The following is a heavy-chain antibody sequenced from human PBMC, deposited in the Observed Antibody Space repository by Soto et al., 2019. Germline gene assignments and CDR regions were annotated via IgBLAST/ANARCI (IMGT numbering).Heavy chain of an antibody. D-gene: IGHD3-10*01. V-gene: IGHV3-11*01. Sequence: QVQLVESGGGLVKPGGSLRLSCAASGFTFSDYYMSWIRQAPGKGLEWVSYISSSGSTIYYADSVKGRFTISRDNAKNSLYLQMNSLRAEDTAVYYCARGRGSDTMFRWGNGNWFDPWGQGTLVTVSS. CDR1: GFTFSDYY. CDR3: ARGRGSDTMFRWGNGNWFDP. CDR2: ISSSGSTI. J-gene: IGHJ5*02.